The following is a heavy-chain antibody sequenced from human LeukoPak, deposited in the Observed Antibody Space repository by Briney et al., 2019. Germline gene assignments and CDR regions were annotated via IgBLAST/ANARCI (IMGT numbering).Heavy chain of an antibody. CDR3: ARQSVGVVADY. J-gene: IGHJ4*02. CDR2: IYHSGST. D-gene: IGHD2-15*01. Sequence: SETLSLTCTVSGGSISSSSDYWGWIRQPPGKGLEWIGTIYHSGSTYYNPSLKSRVSISDDTSNNQFSLKVSSVTAADTAVYFCARQSVGVVADYWGQGTLVSVSS. CDR1: GGSISSSSDY. V-gene: IGHV4-39*01.